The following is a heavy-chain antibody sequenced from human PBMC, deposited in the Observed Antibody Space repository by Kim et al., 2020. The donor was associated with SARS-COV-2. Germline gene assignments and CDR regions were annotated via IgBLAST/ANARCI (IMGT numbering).Heavy chain of an antibody. CDR2: IYTSGST. J-gene: IGHJ4*02. CDR1: GGSISSYY. CDR3: ARDHHYSSSYQGIDY. Sequence: SETLSLTCTVSGGSISSYYWSWIRQPAGKGLEWIGRIYTSGSTNYNPSLKSRVTMSVDTSKNQFSLKLSSVTAADTAVYYCARDHHYSSSYQGIDYWGQGTLVTVSS. D-gene: IGHD6-6*01. V-gene: IGHV4-4*07.